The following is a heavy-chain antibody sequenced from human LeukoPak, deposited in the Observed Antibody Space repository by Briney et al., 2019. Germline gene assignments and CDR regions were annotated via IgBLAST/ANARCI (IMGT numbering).Heavy chain of an antibody. D-gene: IGHD3-22*01. CDR1: GGSISSSSYY. J-gene: IGHJ4*02. Sequence: SETLSLTCTVSGGSISSSSYYWAWIRQPPGKGLEWIGSIYYSGSTYYNPSLKSRVTISVDTSKSQFSLRLSSVTAADAAVYYCARGPSERYYESSGYYYFDYWGREPWSPSPQ. V-gene: IGHV4-39*01. CDR3: ARGPSERYYESSGYYYFDY. CDR2: IYYSGST.